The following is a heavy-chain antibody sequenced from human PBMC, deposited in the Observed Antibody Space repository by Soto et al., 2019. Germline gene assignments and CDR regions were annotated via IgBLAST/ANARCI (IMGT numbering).Heavy chain of an antibody. D-gene: IGHD3-3*01. V-gene: IGHV3-23*01. Sequence: PGGSLTLSCAASGFTFSSYAMSWVRQAPGKGLEWVSAISGSGGSTYYADSVKGRFTISRDNSKNTLYLQMNSLRAEDTAVYYCAKVVDNYDFWSGYYRSDDWGQGTLVTVSS. CDR2: ISGSGGST. CDR1: GFTFSSYA. CDR3: AKVVDNYDFWSGYYRSDD. J-gene: IGHJ4*02.